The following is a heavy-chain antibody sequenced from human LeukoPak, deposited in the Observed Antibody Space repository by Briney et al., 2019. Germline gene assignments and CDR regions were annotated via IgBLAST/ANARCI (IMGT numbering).Heavy chain of an antibody. CDR3: ARSEEITKLLWFGEFLPAFDY. CDR1: GFTFSSYE. V-gene: IGHV3-48*03. CDR2: ISSSGSTI. Sequence: GGSLRPSCAASGFTFSSYEMNWVRQAPGKGLEWVSYISSSGSTIYYADSVKGRFTISRDNAKNSLYLQMNSLRAEDTAVYYCARSEEITKLLWFGEFLPAFDYWGQGTLVTVSS. D-gene: IGHD3-10*01. J-gene: IGHJ4*02.